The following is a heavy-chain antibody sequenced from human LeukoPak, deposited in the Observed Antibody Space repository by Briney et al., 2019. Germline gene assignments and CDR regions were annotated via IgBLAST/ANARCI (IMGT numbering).Heavy chain of an antibody. V-gene: IGHV4-39*01. CDR2: ISYSGST. CDR1: GGSISSSSYY. Sequence: PSETLSLTCTVSGGSISSSSYYRGWIRQPPGEGLEWIGSISYSGSTYYNPSLKSRVTISVDTSKNQFSLKLSSVTAADTAVYYCARHRSTVLGGTLRIFDYWGQGTLVTVSS. J-gene: IGHJ4*02. CDR3: ARHRSTVLGGTLRIFDY. D-gene: IGHD1-26*01.